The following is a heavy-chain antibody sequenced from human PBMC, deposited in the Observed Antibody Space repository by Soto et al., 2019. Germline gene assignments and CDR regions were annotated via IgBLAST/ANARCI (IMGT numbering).Heavy chain of an antibody. CDR2: IYPGDSDT. J-gene: IGHJ4*02. CDR1: GYSFTSYW. Sequence: LGESLKISCKGSGYSFTSYWIGWVRQMPGKGLEWMGIIYPGDSDTRYSPSFQGQVTISADKSISTAYLQWSSLRASDIAMYYCARRSQLERSYYFDYWGQGTLVTVSS. CDR3: ARRSQLERSYYFDY. D-gene: IGHD6-13*01. V-gene: IGHV5-51*01.